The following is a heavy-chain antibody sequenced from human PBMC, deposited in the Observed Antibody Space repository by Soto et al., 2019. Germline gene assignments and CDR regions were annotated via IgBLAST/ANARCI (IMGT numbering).Heavy chain of an antibody. Sequence: QVQLQESGPGLVKPSQTLSLTCTVSGGSISXGGYYWSXIRQHPGKGLEWIGYIYYSGSTYYNPSLKSRVTISVDTSKNQFSLKLSSVTAADTAVYYCARLRGYCSGGSCYSFDYWGQGTLVTVSS. CDR2: IYYSGST. V-gene: IGHV4-31*03. D-gene: IGHD2-15*01. CDR3: ARLRGYCSGGSCYSFDY. CDR1: GGSISXGGYY. J-gene: IGHJ4*02.